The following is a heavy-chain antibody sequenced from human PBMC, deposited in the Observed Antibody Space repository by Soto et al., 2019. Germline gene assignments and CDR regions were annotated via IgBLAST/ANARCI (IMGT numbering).Heavy chain of an antibody. CDR3: ARVSTVTTFYYGMDV. J-gene: IGHJ6*02. Sequence: QVQLVQSGAEVKKPGSSVKVSCKASEGTFRGNAISWVGQAPGKGLDGMGGIIPIFGTANYAQKFQGRVTITADESTSTAYMELSSLRSEDTAVYYCARVSTVTTFYYGMDVWGQGTTVTVSS. CDR2: IIPIFGTA. D-gene: IGHD4-17*01. CDR1: EGTFRGNA. V-gene: IGHV1-69*01.